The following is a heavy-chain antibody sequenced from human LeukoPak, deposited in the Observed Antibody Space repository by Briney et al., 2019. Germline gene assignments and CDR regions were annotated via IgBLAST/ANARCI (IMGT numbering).Heavy chain of an antibody. D-gene: IGHD6-19*01. CDR3: ARRAVAGPSFDY. CDR2: IIPILGIA. V-gene: IGHV1-69*02. Sequence: SVKVSCKAFGYTFTDYHMHWVRQAPGQGLEWMGRIIPILGIANYAQKFQGRVTITADKSTSTAYMELSSLRSEDTAVYYCARRAVAGPSFDYWGQGTLVTVSS. J-gene: IGHJ4*02. CDR1: GYTFTDYH.